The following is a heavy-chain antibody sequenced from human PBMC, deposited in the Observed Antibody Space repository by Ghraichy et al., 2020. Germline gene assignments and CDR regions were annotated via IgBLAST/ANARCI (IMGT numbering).Heavy chain of an antibody. CDR3: TNLPAASSDY. V-gene: IGHV3-23*01. CDR2: ISGSGFST. Sequence: GGSLRLSCVASGFTFSSHAMNWVRQAPGKGLEWVSAISGSGFSTYYADSVKGRFTVSRDNSKNTLYLQMNSLRAEDTAVYYCTNLPAASSDYWGQGTLVTVSS. CDR1: GFTFSSHA. D-gene: IGHD2-2*01. J-gene: IGHJ4*02.